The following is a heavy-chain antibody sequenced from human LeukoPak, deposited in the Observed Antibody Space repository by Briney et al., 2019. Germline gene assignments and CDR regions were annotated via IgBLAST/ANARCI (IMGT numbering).Heavy chain of an antibody. CDR2: LSGSGGST. CDR3: AKDLDIVVVPAATGFGY. V-gene: IGHV3-23*01. J-gene: IGHJ4*02. D-gene: IGHD2-2*01. CDR1: GFTFSIYG. Sequence: GGSLRLSCAASGFTFSIYGLSWVRQAPGKGLEWVSALSGSGGSTYYADSVKGRFTISRDSSKNTLYLQMNSLRAEDTAVYYCAKDLDIVVVPAATGFGYWGQGTLVTVSS.